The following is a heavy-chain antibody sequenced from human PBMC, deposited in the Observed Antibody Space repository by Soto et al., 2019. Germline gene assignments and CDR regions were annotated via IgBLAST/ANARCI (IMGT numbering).Heavy chain of an antibody. V-gene: IGHV1-3*01. Sequence: QVQLVQSGAEVKNPGASVKVSCRASGYTFTGNAIHWIRQAPGQRLEWIGKIDPGNGNTKYSQNFQGRVTITRDTSASAAYMELNTLGSEDTSIYYCARSETGYSRSDNWGQGTLGTVSS. CDR2: IDPGNGNT. CDR1: GYTFTGNA. J-gene: IGHJ4*02. CDR3: ARSETGYSRSDN. D-gene: IGHD3-9*01.